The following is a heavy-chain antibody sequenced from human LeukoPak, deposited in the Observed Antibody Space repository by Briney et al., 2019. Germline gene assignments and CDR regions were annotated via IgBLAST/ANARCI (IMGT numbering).Heavy chain of an antibody. CDR3: AKGNGYSYGRYYFDY. V-gene: IGHV3-23*01. J-gene: IGHJ4*02. Sequence: GGSLRLSCAASGFTFSSYDMGWVRQAPGKGLEWVSAITASGGNTYYADSVKGRFTISRDNSKNTLYLQVNSLRAEDTAVYYCAKGNGYSYGRYYFDYWGQGTLVTVSS. CDR1: GFTFSSYD. D-gene: IGHD5-18*01. CDR2: ITASGGNT.